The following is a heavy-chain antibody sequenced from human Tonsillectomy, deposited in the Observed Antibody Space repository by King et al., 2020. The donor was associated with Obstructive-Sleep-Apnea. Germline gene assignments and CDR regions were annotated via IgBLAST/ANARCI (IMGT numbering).Heavy chain of an antibody. Sequence: VQLQESGPGLLKPSQTLSLTCTVSGGSISSGGYYWSWIRQHPGKALEWIGFIYYSGSTYYNPSLKGRVTISAATSSNQFSLNLSSVTAAATAAYYCAGDLRAVPPSLYAVDVWGQGTTVTVSS. CDR2: IYYSGST. CDR3: AGDLRAVPPSLYAVDV. D-gene: IGHD1-1*01. CDR1: GGSISSGGYY. V-gene: IGHV4-31*03. J-gene: IGHJ6*02.